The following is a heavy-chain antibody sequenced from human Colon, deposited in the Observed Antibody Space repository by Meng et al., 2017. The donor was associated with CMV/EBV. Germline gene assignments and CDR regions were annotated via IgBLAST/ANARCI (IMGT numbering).Heavy chain of an antibody. J-gene: IGHJ4*02. Sequence: NAWMSWVRQAPGKGLEWVGRIKSITDGGTADYAAPVKGRFTISRDDSKNTLYLQMNSLKTEDTAIYYCTSVPIGGYTGYDSRFFDYWGQGTLVTVSS. D-gene: IGHD5-12*01. CDR2: IKSITDGGTA. CDR3: TSVPIGGYTGYDSRFFDY. CDR1: NAW. V-gene: IGHV3-15*01.